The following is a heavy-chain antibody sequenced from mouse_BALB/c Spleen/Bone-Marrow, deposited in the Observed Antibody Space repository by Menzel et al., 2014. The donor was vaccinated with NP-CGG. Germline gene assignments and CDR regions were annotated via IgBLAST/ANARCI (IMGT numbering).Heavy chain of an antibody. Sequence: QVQLQQPGAELVKPGASVKLSCKTSGYTFTNYYIYWVKQRPGQGLEWIGEINPGNGGTNFNERFKSKATLTVDKSSTTAYILRTSLTSEDSAVYYCARGSPYWGQGTLVTVSA. D-gene: IGHD6-2*01. CDR2: INPGNGGT. V-gene: IGHV1S81*02. CDR1: GYTFTNYY. J-gene: IGHJ3*01. CDR3: ARGSPY.